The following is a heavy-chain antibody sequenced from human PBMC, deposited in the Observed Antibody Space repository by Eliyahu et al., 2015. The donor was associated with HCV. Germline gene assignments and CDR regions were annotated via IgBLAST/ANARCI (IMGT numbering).Heavy chain of an antibody. CDR2: IKQDGSEK. D-gene: IGHD5-18*01. CDR1: GFTFSTYW. J-gene: IGHJ3*02. Sequence: EVQLVESGGGLVQPGGSLRLSCAASGFTFSTYWMXWVRQAPGKGLEWVANIKQDGSEKYYVDSVKGRFTISRDNAKNSLYLQMNNLRAEDTAVYYCARVRAAIQLWTAFDIWGQGTMVTVSS. CDR3: ARVRAAIQLWTAFDI. V-gene: IGHV3-7*05.